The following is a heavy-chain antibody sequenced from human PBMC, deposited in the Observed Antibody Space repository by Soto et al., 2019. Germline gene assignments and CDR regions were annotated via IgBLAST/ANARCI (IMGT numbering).Heavy chain of an antibody. V-gene: IGHV3-30*04. Sequence: LRLSCAASGFSFSAYAMHWIRQAPGKGLEWVSVISHDGLTQTHADAVKGRFTISRDNSKNTLSLQINNLTAEDTGVYYCARERDYGDNSGAPWGQGTLVTVSS. CDR1: GFSFSAYA. J-gene: IGHJ5*02. CDR2: ISHDGLTQ. D-gene: IGHD4-17*01. CDR3: ARERDYGDNSGAP.